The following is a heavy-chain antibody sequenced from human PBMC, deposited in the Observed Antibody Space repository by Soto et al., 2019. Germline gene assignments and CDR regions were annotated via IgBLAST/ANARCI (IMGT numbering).Heavy chain of an antibody. CDR2: FHYSENT. J-gene: IGHJ6*02. CDR1: GGSISSGPYS. Sequence: PSETLSLTCTVSGGSISSGPYSWGWIRQPPGEGLEWIGTFHYSENTYYNPSLESRVTISVDTSKNQFSLKVSSVTVADTAVYFCARDGRLMLRGFRFYNGMDVWGQGTTVT. V-gene: IGHV4-39*02. CDR3: ARDGRLMLRGFRFYNGMDV. D-gene: IGHD3-10*01.